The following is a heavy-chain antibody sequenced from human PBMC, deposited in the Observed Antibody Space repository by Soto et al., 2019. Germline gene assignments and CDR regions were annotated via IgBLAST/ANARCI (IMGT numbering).Heavy chain of an antibody. J-gene: IGHJ3*02. CDR3: ARVLPQWTKDHDAFDI. D-gene: IGHD6-19*01. Sequence: GRSLRLSCAASAFTFSDYYMSWIRQAPGKGLEWVSYIISSGSSINYADSVKGRFTISRDNAKNSLYLQMNSLRAEDTAVYYCARVLPQWTKDHDAFDIWGQGTMVTVSS. CDR2: IISSGSSI. CDR1: AFTFSDYY. V-gene: IGHV3-11*01.